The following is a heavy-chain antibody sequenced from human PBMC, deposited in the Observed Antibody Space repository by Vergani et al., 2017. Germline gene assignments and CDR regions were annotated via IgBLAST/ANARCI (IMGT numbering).Heavy chain of an antibody. D-gene: IGHD3-22*01. Sequence: EVELVQSGPEMRKPGESLKISCKGSEYSFGNYWIGWVRQMPGKGLEWMGIIYPADSDTRYSPSFQGQVTISADKSISTAYLQWSSLKASDTAMYYCASGPYDSSGYYFDYWGQGTLVTVSS. V-gene: IGHV5-51*03. CDR2: IYPADSDT. J-gene: IGHJ4*02. CDR1: EYSFGNYW. CDR3: ASGPYDSSGYYFDY.